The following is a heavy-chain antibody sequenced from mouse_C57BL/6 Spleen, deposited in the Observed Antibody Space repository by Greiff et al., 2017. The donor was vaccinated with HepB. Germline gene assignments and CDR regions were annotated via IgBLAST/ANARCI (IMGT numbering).Heavy chain of an antibody. CDR2: IWSGGST. CDR3: AKYDYDKGDAMDY. Sequence: QVHVKQSGPGLVQPSQSLSITCTVSGFSLTSYGVHWVRQPPGKGLEWLGVIWSGGSTDYNAAFISRLSISKDNSKSQVFFKMNSLQADDTAIYYCAKYDYDKGDAMDYWGQGTSVTVSS. V-gene: IGHV2-4*01. CDR1: GFSLTSYG. D-gene: IGHD2-4*01. J-gene: IGHJ4*01.